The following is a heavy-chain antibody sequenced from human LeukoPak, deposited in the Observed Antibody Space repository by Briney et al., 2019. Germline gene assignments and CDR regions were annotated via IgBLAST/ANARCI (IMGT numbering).Heavy chain of an antibody. V-gene: IGHV4-59*01. Sequence: SETLSLTCTVSGGSMSSYYWSWIRQPPGKGLEWIGYIYYCGSTNYNPSLKSRVTISLDTSKIQFSLKLSSVSAADTAVYYCARSELLWFGGVNSGFDYWGQGTLVTVSS. CDR3: ARSELLWFGGVNSGFDY. CDR1: GGSMSSYY. D-gene: IGHD3-10*01. CDR2: IYYCGST. J-gene: IGHJ4*02.